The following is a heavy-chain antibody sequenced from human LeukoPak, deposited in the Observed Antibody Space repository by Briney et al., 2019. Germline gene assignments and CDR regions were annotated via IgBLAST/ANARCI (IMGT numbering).Heavy chain of an antibody. J-gene: IGHJ4*02. CDR2: MNPNSGNT. CDR3: ASRDGYNNFDY. Sequence: ASVKVSCKASGYTFTSYDINWVRQATGQGLEWMGWMNPNSGNTGYAQKFRGRVTMTRNTSISTAYMELSSLRPEDTAVYYCASRDGYNNFDYWGQGTLVTVSS. D-gene: IGHD5-24*01. CDR1: GYTFTSYD. V-gene: IGHV1-8*01.